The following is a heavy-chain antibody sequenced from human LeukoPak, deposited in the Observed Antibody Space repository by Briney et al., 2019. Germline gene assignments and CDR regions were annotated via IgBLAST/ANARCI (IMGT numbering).Heavy chain of an antibody. J-gene: IGHJ4*02. CDR2: ISSSGSTI. CDR1: GFTFSSYE. CDR3: ARDGYYYDSSGYYYYFDY. Sequence: PGGSLRLSCAASGFTFSSYEMNWVRQAPGKGLEWVSYISSSGSTIYYADSVKGRFTISRDNAKNSLYLQMNSLRAEDTAVYYCARDGYYYDSSGYYYYFDYWGQGTLVTVSS. D-gene: IGHD3-22*01. V-gene: IGHV3-48*03.